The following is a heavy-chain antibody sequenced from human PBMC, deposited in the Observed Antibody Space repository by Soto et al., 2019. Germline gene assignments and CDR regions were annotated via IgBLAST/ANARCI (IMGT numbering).Heavy chain of an antibody. CDR1: GFTFDDYA. CDR2: ISWNSGSI. Sequence: GGSLRLSCAASGFTFDDYAMHWVRQAPGKGLEWVSGISWNSGSIGYADSVKGRFTISRDNAKNSLYLQMNSLRAEDTALYYCAKGGYSGYDSRFDYWGQGTLVTVSS. D-gene: IGHD5-12*01. V-gene: IGHV3-9*01. J-gene: IGHJ4*02. CDR3: AKGGYSGYDSRFDY.